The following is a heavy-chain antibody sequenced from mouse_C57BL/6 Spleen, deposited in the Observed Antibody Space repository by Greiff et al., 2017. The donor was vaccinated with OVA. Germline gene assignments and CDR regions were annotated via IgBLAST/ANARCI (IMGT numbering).Heavy chain of an antibody. D-gene: IGHD1-1*01. Sequence: EVQLQQSGPELVKPGASVKISCKASGYTFTDYYMNWVKQSHGKSLEWIGDINPNNGGTSYNQKFKGKATLTVDKSSSTTYIELRSLTSEDSAVYYCARVYDSSYNFFDYWGQGTTLTVSS. CDR2: INPNNGGT. V-gene: IGHV1-26*01. CDR1: GYTFTDYY. CDR3: ARVYDSSYNFFDY. J-gene: IGHJ2*01.